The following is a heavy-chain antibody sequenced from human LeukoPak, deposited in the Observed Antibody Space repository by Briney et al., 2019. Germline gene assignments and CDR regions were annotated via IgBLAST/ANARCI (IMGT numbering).Heavy chain of an antibody. J-gene: IGHJ6*03. D-gene: IGHD4-11*01. CDR2: INPSGGST. CDR1: GYTFTSYY. V-gene: IGHV1-46*01. Sequence: ASVKVSCKASGYTFTSYYMHWVRQAPGQGLEWMGIINPSGGSTSYAQKFQGRVTMTRDMSTSTAYMELSSLRSEDTAVYYCARDLMTTVTTGDYYYYYMDVWGKGTTVTVSS. CDR3: ARDLMTTVTTGDYYYYYMDV.